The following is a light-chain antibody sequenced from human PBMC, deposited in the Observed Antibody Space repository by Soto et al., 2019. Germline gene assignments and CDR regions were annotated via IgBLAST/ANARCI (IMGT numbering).Light chain of an antibody. CDR1: QSVGGD. V-gene: IGKV1-39*01. J-gene: IGKJ5*01. CDR3: QQIHSIPIT. Sequence: DIQMTQSPASLSASVGDRVTITCRASQSVGGDLNWYQQKPGKPPNLLIYAASSLQSGVPSRFSGSGSGTHFTLTISSLQAEDFATYYCQQIHSIPITFGQGTRLEIK. CDR2: AAS.